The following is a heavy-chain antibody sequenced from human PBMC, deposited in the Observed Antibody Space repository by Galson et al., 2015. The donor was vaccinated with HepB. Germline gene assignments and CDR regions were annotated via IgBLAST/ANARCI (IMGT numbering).Heavy chain of an antibody. Sequence: SVKVSCKASRYPFTGYYLHWVRQAPGQGLEWMGRINPNSGGTNYAQKFQGRVTMTRDTSITTAYMELSRLRSDDTAVYYCARGGAVLGTKFNWFASWGQGTLVTVSS. CDR2: INPNSGGT. CDR3: ARGGAVLGTKFNWFAS. J-gene: IGHJ5*01. CDR1: RYPFTGYY. V-gene: IGHV1-2*06. D-gene: IGHD2/OR15-2a*01.